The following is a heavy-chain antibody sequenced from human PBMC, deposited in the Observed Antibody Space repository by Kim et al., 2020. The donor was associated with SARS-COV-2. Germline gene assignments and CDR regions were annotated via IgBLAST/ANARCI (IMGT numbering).Heavy chain of an antibody. CDR2: IYYSGST. V-gene: IGHV4-61*01. J-gene: IGHJ6*03. CDR1: GGSVSSGSYY. D-gene: IGHD1-26*01. CDR3: ARGRWEPNYYYYYMDV. Sequence: SETLSLTCTVSGGSVSSGSYYWSWIRQPPGKGLEWIGYIYYSGSTNYNPSLKSRVTISVDTSKNQFSLKLSSVTAADTAVYYCARGRWEPNYYYYYMDVWGKGTTVTVSS.